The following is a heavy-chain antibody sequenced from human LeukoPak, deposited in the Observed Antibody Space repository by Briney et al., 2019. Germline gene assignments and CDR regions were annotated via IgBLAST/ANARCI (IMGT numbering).Heavy chain of an antibody. CDR2: IYYSGST. CDR3: ARGGRSSSWYVY. D-gene: IGHD6-13*01. J-gene: IGHJ4*02. Sequence: NPSETLSLTCTVSGGSISSYYWSWIQQPPGKGLEWLGYIYYSGSTNYNPSLKSRVTISVDTSKNQFSLKLSSVTAADTAVYYCARGGRSSSWYVYWGQGTLVTVSS. V-gene: IGHV4-59*01. CDR1: GGSISSYY.